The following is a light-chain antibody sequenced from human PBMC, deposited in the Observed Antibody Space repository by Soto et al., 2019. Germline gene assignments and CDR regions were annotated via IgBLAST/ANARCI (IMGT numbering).Light chain of an antibody. CDR3: MQALQSPRT. CDR1: QTLLNSMGYNY. Sequence: VMIQPPLSLPATPGEPASISCRSSQTLLNSMGYNYLDWYLQRPGQSPQLLIFLGSNRASGVPDRFSGSGSGTDFTLKISRVEAEDVGVYYCMQALQSPRTFGQGTKLEIK. CDR2: LGS. V-gene: IGKV2-28*01. J-gene: IGKJ2*02.